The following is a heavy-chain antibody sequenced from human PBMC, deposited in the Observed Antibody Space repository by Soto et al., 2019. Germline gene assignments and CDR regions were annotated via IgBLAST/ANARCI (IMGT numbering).Heavy chain of an antibody. CDR3: AALPEGETSGWYYYYGMDV. D-gene: IGHD6-19*01. Sequence: GASVKVSCKASGFTFTSPAVQWVRQARGQRLEWIGWIVVGSGNTNYAQKFQERVTITRDMSTSTAYMELSSLRSEDTAVYYCAALPEGETSGWYYYYGMDVWGQGTTVTVSS. CDR2: IVVGSGNT. V-gene: IGHV1-58*01. CDR1: GFTFTSPA. J-gene: IGHJ6*02.